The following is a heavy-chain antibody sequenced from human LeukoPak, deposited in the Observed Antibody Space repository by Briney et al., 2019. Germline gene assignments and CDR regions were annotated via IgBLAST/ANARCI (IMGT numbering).Heavy chain of an antibody. V-gene: IGHV3-20*04. CDR3: AKDGGAHYDFWSGYFDN. D-gene: IGHD3-3*01. CDR1: GFTFDDYG. CDR2: INGNGGST. J-gene: IGHJ4*02. Sequence: GGSLRLSCAASGFTFDDYGMSWVRQVPGKGLEWVSSINGNGGSTAYADSVKGRFTISRDNAKNSLYLQMNSLRKEDTAVYYCAKDGGAHYDFWSGYFDNWGQGILVRVSS.